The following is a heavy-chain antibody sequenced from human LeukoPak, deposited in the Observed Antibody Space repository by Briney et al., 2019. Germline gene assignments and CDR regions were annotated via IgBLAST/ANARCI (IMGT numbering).Heavy chain of an antibody. Sequence: SETLSLTCTVSGGSISSHYWSWIRQPPGKGLEWIGYNYYSGSTNYNPSLKSRVTISVDTSKNQFSLKLSSVTAADTAVYYCARVYRNWFDPWGQGTLVTVSS. CDR3: ARVYRNWFDP. CDR1: GGSISSHY. CDR2: NYYSGST. J-gene: IGHJ5*02. D-gene: IGHD1-14*01. V-gene: IGHV4-59*11.